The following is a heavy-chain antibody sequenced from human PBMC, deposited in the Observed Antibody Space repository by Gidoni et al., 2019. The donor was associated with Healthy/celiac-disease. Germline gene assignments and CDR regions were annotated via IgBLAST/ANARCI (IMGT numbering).Heavy chain of an antibody. CDR2: ISGSGGST. D-gene: IGHD4-4*01. Sequence: EVQLLESGGGLVQPGGSLRLSCAAPGFPFSSYAMRWVRQAPGKGLEWVSDISGSGGSTYYADSVKGRFTISRDNSKNTLYLQMNSLRAEDTAVYYCAKDRRDYSNYFPWYYGMDVWGQGTTVTVSS. CDR1: GFPFSSYA. V-gene: IGHV3-23*01. CDR3: AKDRRDYSNYFPWYYGMDV. J-gene: IGHJ6*02.